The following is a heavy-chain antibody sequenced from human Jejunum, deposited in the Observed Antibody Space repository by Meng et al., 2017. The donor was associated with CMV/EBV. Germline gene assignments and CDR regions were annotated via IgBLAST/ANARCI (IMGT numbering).Heavy chain of an antibody. CDR1: FSSYN. Sequence: FSSYNMTWVRQAPGKGLEWVSSISSSSSYIYYADSVKGRFTISRDNAKNSLYLQMNSLRAEDTAVYYCARFAQGYCSSTSCSSRDYWGQGTLVTVSS. CDR2: ISSSSSYI. V-gene: IGHV3-21*01. D-gene: IGHD2-2*01. J-gene: IGHJ4*02. CDR3: ARFAQGYCSSTSCSSRDY.